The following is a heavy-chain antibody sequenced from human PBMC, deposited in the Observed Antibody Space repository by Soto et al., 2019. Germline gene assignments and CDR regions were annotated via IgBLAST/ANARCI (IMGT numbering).Heavy chain of an antibody. CDR3: PRGGYNLRRGFGY. CDR1: GGTFSSYA. V-gene: IGHV1-69*13. D-gene: IGHD5-12*01. Sequence: SVKVTCKASGGTFSSYAISWVRQAPGQGLEWMGGIIPIFGTANYAQKCQGRVTITAEESTNTGYMELSRLRSEATAVYYWPRGGYNLRRGFGYWGQVILV. CDR2: IIPIFGTA. J-gene: IGHJ4*01.